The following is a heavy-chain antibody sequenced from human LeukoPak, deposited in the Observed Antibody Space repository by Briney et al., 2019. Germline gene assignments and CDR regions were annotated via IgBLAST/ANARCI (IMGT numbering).Heavy chain of an antibody. Sequence: TGGSLRLSCAASGFTFSSYSMNWVRQAPGKGLEWVSSISSSSSYIYYADSVKGRFTISRDNAKNSLYLQMNSLRAEDTAVYYCARDHLGGYCSSTSCYPDYWGQGTLVTVSS. CDR1: GFTFSSYS. D-gene: IGHD2-2*01. J-gene: IGHJ4*02. CDR3: ARDHLGGYCSSTSCYPDY. CDR2: ISSSSSYI. V-gene: IGHV3-21*01.